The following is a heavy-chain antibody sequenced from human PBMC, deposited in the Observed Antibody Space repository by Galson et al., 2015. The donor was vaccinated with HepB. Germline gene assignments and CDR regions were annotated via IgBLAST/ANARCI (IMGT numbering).Heavy chain of an antibody. V-gene: IGHV4-31*03. J-gene: IGHJ4*02. Sequence: TLSLTCTVSGGSISSNSHYWSWIRQHPEKGLEWIGYIYYSGSTYYNPSFKSRVTISVDASKNQFSLKLSSVTAADTAVYYCATWLGGYFDYWGQGTLVTVSS. D-gene: IGHD3-22*01. CDR1: GGSISSNSHY. CDR3: ATWLGGYFDY. CDR2: IYYSGST.